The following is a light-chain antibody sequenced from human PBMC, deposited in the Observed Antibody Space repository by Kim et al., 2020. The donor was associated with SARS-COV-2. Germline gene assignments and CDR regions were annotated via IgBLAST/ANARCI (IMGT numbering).Light chain of an antibody. J-gene: IGKJ5*01. V-gene: IGKV3-20*01. CDR2: GAS. CDR1: QSLSNNY. Sequence: SPGERSALSCRASQSLSNNYFAWYRHKPGQAPRVLIYGASSRATGVPDSFTGSGSGTDFTLTISRLGPEDFALYYCQQYSSSPLTFGQGTRREIK. CDR3: QQYSSSPLT.